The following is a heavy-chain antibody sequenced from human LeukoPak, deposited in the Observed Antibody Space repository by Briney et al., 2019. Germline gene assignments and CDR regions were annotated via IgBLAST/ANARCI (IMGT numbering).Heavy chain of an antibody. CDR2: ISWNSGSI. CDR3: AKVGTDLRIDY. Sequence: PGRSLRLSCAASGFTFDDYAMHWVRQAPGKGLEWVSGISWNSGSIGYADSVKGRFTISRDNAKNSLYLQMNSLRAEGTALYYCAKVGTDLRIDYWGQGTLVTVSS. J-gene: IGHJ4*02. CDR1: GFTFDDYA. V-gene: IGHV3-9*01.